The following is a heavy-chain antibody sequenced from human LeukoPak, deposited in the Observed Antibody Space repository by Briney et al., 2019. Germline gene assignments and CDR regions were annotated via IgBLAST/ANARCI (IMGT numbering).Heavy chain of an antibody. CDR1: GFTFSSYA. D-gene: IGHD2-2*01. J-gene: IGHJ4*02. V-gene: IGHV3-23*01. Sequence: PGGSLRLSCAASGFTFSSYAMSWVRQAPGKGLEWVSAISGSGGSTYYADSVKGRFAISRDNSKNTLYLQMNSLRAEDTAVYYCAKRYCSSTSCREYYFDYRGQGTLVTVSS. CDR2: ISGSGGST. CDR3: AKRYCSSTSCREYYFDY.